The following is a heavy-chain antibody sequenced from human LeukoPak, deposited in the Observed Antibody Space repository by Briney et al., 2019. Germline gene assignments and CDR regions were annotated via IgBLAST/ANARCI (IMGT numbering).Heavy chain of an antibody. CDR3: AKDRGIAAAGTHYYYGMDV. J-gene: IGHJ6*02. CDR1: GFTFDDYA. D-gene: IGHD6-13*01. V-gene: IGHV3-9*01. Sequence: PGGSLRLSCAASGFTFDDYAMHWVRQAPGKGQEWVSGISWNSGSIGYADSVKGRFTISRDNAKNSLYLQMNSLRAEDTALYYCAKDRGIAAAGTHYYYGMDVWGQGTTVTVSS. CDR2: ISWNSGSI.